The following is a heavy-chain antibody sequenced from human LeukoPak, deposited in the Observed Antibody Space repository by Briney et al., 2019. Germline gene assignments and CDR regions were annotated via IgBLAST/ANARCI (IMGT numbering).Heavy chain of an antibody. J-gene: IGHJ4*02. CDR2: INPSSGGT. Sequence: ASVKVSCKASGYTFTGYYMHWVRQAPGQGLDWMGWINPSSGGTNYAQKFQGRVTMTRDTSISTAYMELSRLRSDDTAVYYCASGGRLYENSGYYHDYWGQGTLVTVSS. CDR1: GYTFTGYY. CDR3: ASGGRLYENSGYYHDY. D-gene: IGHD3-22*01. V-gene: IGHV1-2*02.